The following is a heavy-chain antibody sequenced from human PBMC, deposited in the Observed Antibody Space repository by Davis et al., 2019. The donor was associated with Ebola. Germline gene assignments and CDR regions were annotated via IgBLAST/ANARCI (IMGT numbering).Heavy chain of an antibody. CDR1: GFIFRNYV. J-gene: IGHJ4*02. CDR2: FGTGGDT. Sequence: GESLKISCETSGFIFRNYVMSWVRQAPGKGLEWVSTFGTGGDTYYADSVKGRFTISGDNSKRTLYLQMNSLRAEDTAVYYCARETAVVATTDDYWGQGTLVTVSS. V-gene: IGHV3-23*01. CDR3: ARETAVVATTDDY. D-gene: IGHD5-12*01.